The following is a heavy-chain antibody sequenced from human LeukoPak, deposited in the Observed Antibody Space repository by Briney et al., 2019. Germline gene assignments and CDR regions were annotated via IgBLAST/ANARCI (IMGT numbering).Heavy chain of an antibody. CDR1: GFTFSDYW. Sequence: GGSLRLSCAASGFTFSDYWMHWVRQAPGKGLVWVSRINSDGSSTTYADSVKGRFTISRDNAKNTLYLQMNSLRAEDTALYYCARVYSGTYYWDLDFWGQGTLVTVSS. V-gene: IGHV3-74*01. CDR2: INSDGSST. CDR3: ARVYSGTYYWDLDF. J-gene: IGHJ4*02. D-gene: IGHD1-26*01.